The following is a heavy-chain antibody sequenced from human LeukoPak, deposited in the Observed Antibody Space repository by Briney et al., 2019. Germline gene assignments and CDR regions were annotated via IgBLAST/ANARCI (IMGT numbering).Heavy chain of an antibody. D-gene: IGHD2-21*01. CDR2: ISVSGNT. Sequence: PGGSLRLSCAASGFTFNTYAMSWVRQAPGKGLEWVSAISVSGNTYHADSVKGRFTIPRDSSKNTLYLQMNRLRAEDAAVYYCAKAPVTTCSGAYCYPFDYWGQGTLVTVSS. CDR1: GFTFNTYA. J-gene: IGHJ4*02. V-gene: IGHV3-23*01. CDR3: AKAPVTTCSGAYCYPFDY.